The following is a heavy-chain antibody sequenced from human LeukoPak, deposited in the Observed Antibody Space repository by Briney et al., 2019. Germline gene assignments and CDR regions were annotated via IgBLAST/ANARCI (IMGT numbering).Heavy chain of an antibody. D-gene: IGHD3-10*01. CDR1: GFTFSSYA. J-gene: IGHJ4*02. CDR2: ISGSGGST. V-gene: IGHV3-23*01. CDR3: ATALAPPKYYYGSGKVGGFDY. Sequence: PGGSRRLSCAAPGFTFSSYAMSWVRQAPGKGLEGVSAISGSGGSTYYADSVKGRFTISRDNSKNTLYLQMNSLRAEDTAVYYCATALAPPKYYYGSGKVGGFDYWGQGTLVTVSS.